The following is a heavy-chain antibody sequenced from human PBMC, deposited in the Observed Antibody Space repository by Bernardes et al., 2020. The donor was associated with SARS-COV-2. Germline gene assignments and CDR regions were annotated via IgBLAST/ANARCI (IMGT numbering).Heavy chain of an antibody. Sequence: SETLSLTCGVDTGSLSGYYWTWIRESPGKGLEWIGEINQSGRTNYNPSLNSRATISVDTSKKHFSLKMTSLTAADTAVYYCAKGGPYKWNNNLSWGRGTLVTVSS. D-gene: IGHD1-20*01. CDR3: AKGGPYKWNNNLS. CDR2: INQSGRT. J-gene: IGHJ4*02. V-gene: IGHV4-34*01. CDR1: TGSLSGYY.